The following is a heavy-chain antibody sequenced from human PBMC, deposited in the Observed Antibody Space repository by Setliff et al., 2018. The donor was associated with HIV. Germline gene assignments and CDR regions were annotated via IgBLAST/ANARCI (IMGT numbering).Heavy chain of an antibody. J-gene: IGHJ6*02. Sequence: PSETLSLTCSISGATIHYHYWSWIRQPPGKGLEWIGSIYHSGSTYYNPSLKSRGTISVSTSKNQFSLKLSSVTAADTAVYYCARGYAMDVWGQGTTVTVSS. CDR1: GATIHYHY. CDR3: ARGYAMDV. CDR2: IYHSGST. V-gene: IGHV4-38-2*02.